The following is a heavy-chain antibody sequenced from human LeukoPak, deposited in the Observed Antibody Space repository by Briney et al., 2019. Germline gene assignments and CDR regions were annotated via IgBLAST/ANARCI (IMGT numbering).Heavy chain of an antibody. CDR2: IIPIFGTA. Sequence: VASVKVSCKASGGTFSSYAISWVRQAPGQGLEWMGGIIPIFGTANYAQKFQGRVTITADESTSTAYMELSSLRTEEKAVYYSAWDSSGLGADAFDSWGQGTMVTVSS. CDR3: AWDSSGLGADAFDS. CDR1: GGTFSSYA. D-gene: IGHD6-19*01. V-gene: IGHV1-69*13. J-gene: IGHJ3*02.